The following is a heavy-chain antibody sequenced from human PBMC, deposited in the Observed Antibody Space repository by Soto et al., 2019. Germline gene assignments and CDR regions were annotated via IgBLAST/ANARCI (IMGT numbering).Heavy chain of an antibody. Sequence: GGSVEVSCQASGGTLNRYSIRWVGPAPGQGLEWMGGIIPIFGTANYAQKFQGRVTITADESTSTAYMELSSLRSEDTAVYYCARESVSTIAAAGTFDYWGQGTLVTVSS. D-gene: IGHD6-13*01. J-gene: IGHJ4*02. CDR1: GGTLNRYS. CDR2: IIPIFGTA. CDR3: ARESVSTIAAAGTFDY. V-gene: IGHV1-69*13.